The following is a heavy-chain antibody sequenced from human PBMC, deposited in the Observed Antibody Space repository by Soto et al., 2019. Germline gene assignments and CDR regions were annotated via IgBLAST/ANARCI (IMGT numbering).Heavy chain of an antibody. J-gene: IGHJ4*02. CDR1: GYTFTDYY. D-gene: IGHD6-6*01. Sequence: GASVKVSCKTSGYTFTDYYLHWVRQAPGQGLEWMGWINPQSGGTNYAQRFRDWVTLTRDSSISTAYMELSRLKSDSTAVYYCARVPNFFEYRRPPPAYHFDYWGQGTLVTVSS. CDR2: INPQSGGT. CDR3: ARVPNFFEYRRPPPAYHFDY. V-gene: IGHV1-2*04.